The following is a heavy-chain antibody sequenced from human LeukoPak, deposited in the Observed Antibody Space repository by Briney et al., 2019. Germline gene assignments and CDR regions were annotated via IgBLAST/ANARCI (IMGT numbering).Heavy chain of an antibody. CDR1: GFTFSSYG. D-gene: IGHD5-18*01. CDR3: AKDQVGYSYGNHYFDY. V-gene: IGHV3-33*06. J-gene: IGHJ4*02. Sequence: PGGSLRLSCAASGFTFSSYGMHWVRQAPGKGLEWVAVIWYDGSNKYYADSVKGRFTISRDNSKNTLYLQMNSLRAEDTAVYYCAKDQVGYSYGNHYFDYWGQGTLVTVSS. CDR2: IWYDGSNK.